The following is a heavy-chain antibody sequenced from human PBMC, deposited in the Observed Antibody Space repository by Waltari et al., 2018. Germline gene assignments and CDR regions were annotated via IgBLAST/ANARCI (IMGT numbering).Heavy chain of an antibody. V-gene: IGHV3-72*01. CDR3: ARVRYCSGGFCYWTFDS. D-gene: IGHD2-15*01. Sequence: EVQLVESGGGLVQPGGSLRLSCAASGFTFSDHYMAWVRQAPGTWLECLARTRNKATIYITEYPASVKGRFTISRDDSKNSLYLQINSLKTDDTAVYFCARVRYCSGGFCYWTFDSWGQGTLVTVSS. CDR1: GFTFSDHY. J-gene: IGHJ4*02. CDR2: TRNKATIYIT.